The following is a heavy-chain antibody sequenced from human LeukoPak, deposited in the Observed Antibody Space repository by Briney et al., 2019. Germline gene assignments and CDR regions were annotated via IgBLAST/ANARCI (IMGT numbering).Heavy chain of an antibody. CDR2: IKEDGSEK. V-gene: IGHV3-7*01. CDR3: ARDPTGFWYFDL. Sequence: GGSLRLSCAASGFTFGNYWMTWVRQPPGKGLEWVANIKEDGSEKDYVDSVKGRFTISRDNAKNSLYLQMNSLRAEDTAVYYCARDPTGFWYFDLWGRGTLVTVSS. CDR1: GFTFGNYW. J-gene: IGHJ2*01.